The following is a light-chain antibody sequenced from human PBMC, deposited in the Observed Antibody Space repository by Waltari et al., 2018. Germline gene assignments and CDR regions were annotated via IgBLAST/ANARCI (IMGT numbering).Light chain of an antibody. J-gene: IGKJ4*01. CDR1: QTILYNSNTKNY. CDR3: QQYFTTLT. CDR2: WAS. V-gene: IGKV4-1*01. Sequence: DIVMTQSPDSLAVSLGERASINCTSSQTILYNSNTKNYLAWYQQKPGQPPKLLIYWASTRQSGVPDRFSGSGSGTDFTLTISSLQAGDVAVYYCQQYFTTLTFGGGTKVEIK.